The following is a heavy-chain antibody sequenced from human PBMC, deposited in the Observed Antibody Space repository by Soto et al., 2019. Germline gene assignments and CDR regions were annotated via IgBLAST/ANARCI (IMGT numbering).Heavy chain of an antibody. CDR3: AAILGMDV. J-gene: IGHJ6*02. D-gene: IGHD3-3*02. CDR1: GFTFSNYW. V-gene: IGHV3-7*05. Sequence: EVQLVESGGGLVQPGGCLRLSCAVSGFTFSNYWMSWVRQAPGKGLEWVANIKKDGSEKYYVDSVKGRFIISRDNGKKSLYLQMNDLRAEDTAVYYCAAILGMDVWGQGTTVTVSS. CDR2: IKKDGSEK.